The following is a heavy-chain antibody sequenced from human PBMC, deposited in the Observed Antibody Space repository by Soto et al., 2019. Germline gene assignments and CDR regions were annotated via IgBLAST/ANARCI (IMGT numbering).Heavy chain of an antibody. CDR3: ARVVDTSMETHFDY. Sequence: SETLSLTCSVSGGSISSGDYSWSWIRQPPGKGLEWIGCIYYSGSTSYNPSLKSRVTTSSDTSNNQFSLKLSSVTAADTAVYYCARVVDTSMETHFDYWGQGILVTVSS. J-gene: IGHJ4*02. CDR1: GGSISSGDYS. V-gene: IGHV4-30-4*01. D-gene: IGHD5-18*01. CDR2: IYYSGST.